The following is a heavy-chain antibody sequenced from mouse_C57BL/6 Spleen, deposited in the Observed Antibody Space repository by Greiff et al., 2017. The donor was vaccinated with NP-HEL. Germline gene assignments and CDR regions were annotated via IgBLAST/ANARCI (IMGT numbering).Heavy chain of an antibody. CDR1: GYTFTSYW. CDR3: ARDGYGSSYALAY. Sequence: QVQLQQPGAELVRPGSSVKLSCKASGYTFTSYWMHWVKQRPIQGLEWIGNIDPSDSETHYNQKFKDKATLTVDKSSSTAYMQLSSLTSEDSAVYYCARDGYGSSYALAYWGQGTLVTVSA. CDR2: IDPSDSET. D-gene: IGHD1-1*01. J-gene: IGHJ3*01. V-gene: IGHV1-52*01.